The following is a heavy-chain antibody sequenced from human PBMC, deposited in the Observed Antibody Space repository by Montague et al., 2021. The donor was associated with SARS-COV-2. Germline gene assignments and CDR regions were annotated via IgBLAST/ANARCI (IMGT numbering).Heavy chain of an antibody. V-gene: IGHV4-34*01. D-gene: IGHD3-10*01. Sequence: SETLSLTCAVYGGSFSGYCWSWIRQPPGKGLEWIGEINHSGSTNYNPSLKSRVTISVDTSKNKFSMKLSSVTAADTALYYCARVRYYGSGTSLGMDVWGQGTTVTVSS. CDR1: GGSFSGYC. CDR3: ARVRYYGSGTSLGMDV. CDR2: INHSGST. J-gene: IGHJ6*02.